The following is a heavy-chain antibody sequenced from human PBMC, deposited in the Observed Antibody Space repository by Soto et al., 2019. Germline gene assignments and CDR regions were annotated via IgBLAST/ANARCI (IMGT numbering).Heavy chain of an antibody. J-gene: IGHJ4*02. D-gene: IGHD6-6*01. V-gene: IGHV4-34*01. CDR1: GGSFSGYY. CDR3: ASGVSDDSSSSGGIYFDY. CDR2: INHSGST. Sequence: SETLSLTCAVYGGSFSGYYWSWIRQPPGKGLEWIGEINHSGSTNYNPSLKSRVTISVDTSKNQFSLKLSSVTAADTAVYYCASGVSDDSSSSGGIYFDYWGQGTLVTVSS.